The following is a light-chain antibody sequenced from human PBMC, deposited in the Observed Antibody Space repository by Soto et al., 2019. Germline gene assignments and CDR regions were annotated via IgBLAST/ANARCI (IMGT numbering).Light chain of an antibody. V-gene: IGLV2-11*01. CDR2: DVT. J-gene: IGLJ2*01. CDR3: CSYADNYFYG. Sequence: QSALTQPRSVSGSPGQSVTISCTGTSSDVGGYNYVSWYQHHPGKAPKLIVYDVTQRPSGIPDRFSGSKSGNTASLTISGLQPDDEADYHCCSYADNYFYGFGGGTKLTVL. CDR1: SSDVGGYNY.